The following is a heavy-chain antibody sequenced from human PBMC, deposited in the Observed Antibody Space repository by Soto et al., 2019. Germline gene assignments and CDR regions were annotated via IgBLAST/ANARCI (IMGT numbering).Heavy chain of an antibody. V-gene: IGHV1-18*04. Sequence: ASVKVSCKASGCTFTSYGISWVRQAPGQGLEWMGWISAYNGNTNYAQKLQGRVTMTTDTSTSTAYMELRSLRSDDTAVYYCARVRLLTVAGGYYYGMDVWGQGTTVTVSS. CDR1: GCTFTSYG. D-gene: IGHD6-19*01. J-gene: IGHJ6*02. CDR3: ARVRLLTVAGGYYYGMDV. CDR2: ISAYNGNT.